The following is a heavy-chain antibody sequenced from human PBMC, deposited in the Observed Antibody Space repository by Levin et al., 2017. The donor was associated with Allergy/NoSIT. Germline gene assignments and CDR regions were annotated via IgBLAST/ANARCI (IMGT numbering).Heavy chain of an antibody. CDR3: AREVSSTGGGKGYFDY. J-gene: IGHJ4*02. Sequence: SLKISCAASGYTFDDYAMHWVRQGPGKGLEWVSGIDRNSGTIGYADSVKGRFTISRDNAKNSLYLQMNSLTAEDTALYYCAREVSSTGGGKGYFDYWGQGSLVTVSP. D-gene: IGHD7-27*01. CDR2: IDRNSGTI. V-gene: IGHV3-9*01. CDR1: GYTFDDYA.